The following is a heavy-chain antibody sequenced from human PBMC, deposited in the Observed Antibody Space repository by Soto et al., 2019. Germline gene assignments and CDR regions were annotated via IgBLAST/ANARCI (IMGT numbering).Heavy chain of an antibody. D-gene: IGHD1-26*01. CDR2: IIPIFGTA. Sequence: QVQLVQSGAEVKKPGSSVKVSCKASGGTFSSYAISWVRQAPGQGLEWMGGIIPIFGTANYAQKFQGRVTITADESTSTAYMELSSLRSEDTAVYYCARDTPPSYVGSAYYYGMDVWGQGTTVTVSS. CDR3: ARDTPPSYVGSAYYYGMDV. V-gene: IGHV1-69*01. CDR1: GGTFSSYA. J-gene: IGHJ6*02.